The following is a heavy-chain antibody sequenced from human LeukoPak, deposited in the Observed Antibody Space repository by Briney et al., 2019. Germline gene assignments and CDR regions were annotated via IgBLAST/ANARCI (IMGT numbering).Heavy chain of an antibody. J-gene: IGHJ4*02. V-gene: IGHV1-2*06. D-gene: IGHD6-13*01. CDR3: ATIAEAGTVIDY. CDR1: GYTFTGYY. Sequence: ASVKVSCKASGYTFTGYYMHWVRQAPGQGLEWMGRINPNSGGTNYAQKFQGRVTMTRDTSISTAYMELSRLRSDDTAVYYCATIAEAGTVIDYWGQGTLVTVSS. CDR2: INPNSGGT.